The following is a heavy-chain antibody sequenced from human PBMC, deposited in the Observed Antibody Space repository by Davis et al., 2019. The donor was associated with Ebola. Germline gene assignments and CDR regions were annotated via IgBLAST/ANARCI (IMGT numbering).Heavy chain of an antibody. CDR1: GFPLSTHA. J-gene: IGHJ3*02. CDR2: ISCDGSLK. CDR3: VNQKETISFGGGGFDM. Sequence: GESLKTPLAALGFPLSTHAMHRVRQAPDKGPEWVAVISCDGSLKFYAESVKGRFTISRDNSEEAMYLQLKDLRMEETAVYNCVNQKETISFGGGGFDMWGQGTMVTVSS. V-gene: IGHV3-30*14. D-gene: IGHD3-16*01.